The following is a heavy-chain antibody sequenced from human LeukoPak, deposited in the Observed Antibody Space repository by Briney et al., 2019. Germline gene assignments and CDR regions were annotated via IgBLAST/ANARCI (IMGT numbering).Heavy chain of an antibody. CDR1: GGSISSSSYY. V-gene: IGHV4-61*05. CDR3: ARALPGGPKGDDAFDI. Sequence: PSETLSLTCTVSGGSISSSSYYWSWIRQPPGKGLEWIGYIYDNGSTYIYDNGSTEYNPSLKSRVTISLDTSTNQFSLKLSSVTAADTAVYYCARALPGGPKGDDAFDIWGQGTMVTVSS. CDR2: IYDNGST. D-gene: IGHD3-16*01. J-gene: IGHJ3*02.